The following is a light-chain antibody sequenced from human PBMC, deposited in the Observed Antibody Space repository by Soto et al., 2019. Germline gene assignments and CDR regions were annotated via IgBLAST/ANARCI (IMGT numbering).Light chain of an antibody. CDR1: QSVSSSY. V-gene: IGKV3D-20*01. CDR3: QQYGSSPFT. CDR2: DAS. Sequence: EIVLTQSPVTLSLSPGERGTLSCVASQSVSSSYLAWYQQKPGLAPRLLIYDASSRSTGTPDRFSGSGSGTDFTLTISRLEPEDVAVYYCQQYGSSPFTFGQGTRLEIK. J-gene: IGKJ5*01.